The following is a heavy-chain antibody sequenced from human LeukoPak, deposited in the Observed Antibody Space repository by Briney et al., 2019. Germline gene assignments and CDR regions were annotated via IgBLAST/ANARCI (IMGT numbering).Heavy chain of an antibody. CDR3: ARLTPAAIIWFDP. J-gene: IGHJ5*02. CDR2: MNPNSGNT. D-gene: IGHD2-2*01. V-gene: IGHV1-8*01. CDR1: GYTFTSYD. Sequence: SVKVSCKASGYTFTSYDINWVRQATGQGLEWMGWMNPNSGNTGYAQKFQGRVTMTRNTSISTAYMELSSLRSEDTAVYYCARLTPAAIIWFDPWGQGTLVTVSS.